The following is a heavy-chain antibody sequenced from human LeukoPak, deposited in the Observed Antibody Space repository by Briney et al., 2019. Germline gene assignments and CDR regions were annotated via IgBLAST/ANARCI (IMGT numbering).Heavy chain of an antibody. Sequence: RTSETLSLTCTVSGGSISGYYWSWIRQPPGKGLEWIGYIYYSGNTNYNPSLKSRVTISVDTSKNQFSLKLSSVTAADTAVYYCARNDILTGYYIPGAFDIWGQGTMVTVSS. V-gene: IGHV4-59*01. CDR3: ARNDILTGYYIPGAFDI. CDR1: GGSISGYY. CDR2: IYYSGNT. D-gene: IGHD3-9*01. J-gene: IGHJ3*02.